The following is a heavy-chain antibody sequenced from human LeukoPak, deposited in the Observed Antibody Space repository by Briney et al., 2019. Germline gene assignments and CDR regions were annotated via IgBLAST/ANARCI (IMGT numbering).Heavy chain of an antibody. J-gene: IGHJ4*02. CDR2: INPNSGST. CDR3: AREEVVVVTAAAYFDY. Sequence: GASVTVSYMPSVYTFTRYYMLGVRQAPGQGVEGMGWINPNSGSTNYAKTFQGRVIMTRDTSISKAYKELSRLRSDDTAVYYCAREEVVVVTAAAYFDYWGQGTLVTVSS. V-gene: IGHV1-2*02. CDR1: VYTFTRYY. D-gene: IGHD2-2*01.